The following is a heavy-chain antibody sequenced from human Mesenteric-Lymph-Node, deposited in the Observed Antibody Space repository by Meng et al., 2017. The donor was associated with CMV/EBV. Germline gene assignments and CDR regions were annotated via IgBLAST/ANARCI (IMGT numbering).Heavy chain of an antibody. CDR2: INSDGSSI. D-gene: IGHD6-6*01. J-gene: IGHJ6*02. CDR1: GFTFTSYW. V-gene: IGHV3-74*01. CDR3: ARGQLVPPFYYYGMDV. Sequence: GESLKISCAASGFTFTSYWMHWVRQAPGKGLVWVSRINSDGSSISYADSVKGRFTISRDNAKNSLYLQMNSLRAEDTAVYYCARGQLVPPFYYYGMDVWGQGTTVTVSS.